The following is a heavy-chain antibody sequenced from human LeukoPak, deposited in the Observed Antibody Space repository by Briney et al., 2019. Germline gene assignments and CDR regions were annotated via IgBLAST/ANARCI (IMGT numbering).Heavy chain of an antibody. D-gene: IGHD2-8*02. CDR2: MYYSGST. V-gene: IGHV4-59*02. CDR1: GDSVRSFH. Sequence: SETLSLTCTVSGDSVRSFHWSWIRQPPGKGLEWIGHMYYSGSTNYNPSLKSRVSMSVDTSKNQFSLRLSSVTAADTAVYYCARIDRPRVVYDYWGQGTLVTVSS. CDR3: ARIDRPRVVYDY. J-gene: IGHJ4*02.